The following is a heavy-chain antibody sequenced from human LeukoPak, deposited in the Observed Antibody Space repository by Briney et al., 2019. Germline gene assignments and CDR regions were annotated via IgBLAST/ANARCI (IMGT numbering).Heavy chain of an antibody. V-gene: IGHV3-30*02. Sequence: GGSLRLSCAASGFSFSSNDMLWVRQAPGKVLEWLAFMVSDGVTKYYTDSVRGRFSVSRDTSKDTLYLQMNSLRAEDTAVYYCARDHMWGFDHWGQGTLVTVSS. CDR2: MVSDGVTK. CDR1: GFSFSSND. CDR3: ARDHMWGFDH. J-gene: IGHJ4*02. D-gene: IGHD1-26*01.